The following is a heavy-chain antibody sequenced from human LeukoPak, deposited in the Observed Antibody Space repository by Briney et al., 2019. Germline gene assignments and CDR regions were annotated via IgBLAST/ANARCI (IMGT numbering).Heavy chain of an antibody. V-gene: IGHV3-74*01. CDR3: ARDWAGWRSNYYYYYGMDV. CDR1: GFTFSNYW. Sequence: GGSLRLSCAASGFTFSNYWMQWVRQAPGKGLVWVSRINGDASSISYADSVKGRFTISRDNAKNTLYLQMNSLRVEDTAVYYCARDWAGWRSNYYYYYGMDVWGQGTTVTVSS. D-gene: IGHD3-3*01. CDR2: INGDASSI. J-gene: IGHJ6*02.